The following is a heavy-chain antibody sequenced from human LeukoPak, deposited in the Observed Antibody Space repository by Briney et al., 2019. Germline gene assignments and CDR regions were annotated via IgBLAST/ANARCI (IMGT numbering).Heavy chain of an antibody. J-gene: IGHJ4*02. CDR2: FDPEDGET. Sequence: GASVKVSCKVSGYTLTELSMHWVRQAPGKGLEGMGGFDPEDGETIYAQRFQGRVTMTEDTSTDTAYMELSSLKSEDTAMYYCATPVARNYYFDYWGQGTLVTVSS. V-gene: IGHV1-24*01. CDR3: ATPVARNYYFDY. D-gene: IGHD5-12*01. CDR1: GYTLTELS.